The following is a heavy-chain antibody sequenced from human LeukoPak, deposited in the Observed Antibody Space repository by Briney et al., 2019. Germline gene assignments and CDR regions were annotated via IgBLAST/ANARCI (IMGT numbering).Heavy chain of an antibody. V-gene: IGHV4-38-2*02. D-gene: IGHD1-26*01. CDR2: IYHSGST. Sequence: SETLSLTCIVSGYSIRSGYYWGWIRQPPGKGLEWIGSIYHSGSTYYNPSLKSRVTISVDTSKNQFSLKLSSVTAADTAVYYCARSMIVGAYWFDPWGQGTLVTVSS. J-gene: IGHJ5*02. CDR3: ARSMIVGAYWFDP. CDR1: GYSIRSGYY.